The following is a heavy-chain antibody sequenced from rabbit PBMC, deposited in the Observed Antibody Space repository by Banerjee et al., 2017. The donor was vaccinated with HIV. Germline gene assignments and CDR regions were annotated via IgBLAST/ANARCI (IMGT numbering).Heavy chain of an antibody. J-gene: IGHJ4*01. CDR2: INTSTGNI. CDR1: GFDFSSYYY. CDR3: ARYPSSRGFNL. V-gene: IGHV1S40*01. Sequence: QQLEESGGGLVQPGGSLKLSCKASGFDFSSYYYMYWVRQAPGKGLEWIGCINTSTGNIVYASWAKGRFTISKISSTTVDLKMTSLTAADTATYFCARYPSSRGFNLWGPGTLVTVS. D-gene: IGHD1-1*01.